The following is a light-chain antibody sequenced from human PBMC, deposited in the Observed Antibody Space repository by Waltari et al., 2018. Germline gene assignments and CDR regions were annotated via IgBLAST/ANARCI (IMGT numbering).Light chain of an antibody. V-gene: IGLV2-11*01. CDR2: DVT. Sequence: QSALTQPRPVSGSPGQSVTISCAGTGSDVGNFNFVSWYQPHPGKAPKLVIFDVTQRPSGVPDRFSGSKSGTSASLTVSGLQAEDEADYYCCSYAGIWVFGGGTKLTVL. J-gene: IGLJ3*02. CDR3: CSYAGIWV. CDR1: GSDVGNFNF.